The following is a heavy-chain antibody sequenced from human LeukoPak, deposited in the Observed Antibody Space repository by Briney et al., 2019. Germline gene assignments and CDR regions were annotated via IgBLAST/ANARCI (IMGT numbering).Heavy chain of an antibody. J-gene: IGHJ4*02. V-gene: IGHV3-49*04. D-gene: IGHD6-6*01. CDR3: TRDGIFVAARLGYLDY. CDR2: IRSKAYGGTT. CDR1: GFTVSSNY. Sequence: GSLRLSCAASGFTVSSNYMSWVRRAPGKGLEWVGFIRSKAYGGTTEYAASVKGRFTISRDDSKSIAYLQMNSLKTEDTAVYYCTRDGIFVAARLGYLDYWGQGTLVTVSS.